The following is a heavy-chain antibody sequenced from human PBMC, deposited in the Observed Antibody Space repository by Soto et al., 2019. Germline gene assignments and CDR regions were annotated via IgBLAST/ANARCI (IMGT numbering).Heavy chain of an antibody. V-gene: IGHV3-9*01. CDR2: ISWNSGSI. CDR1: GFTFDDYA. Sequence: EVQLVESGGGLVQPGRSLRLSCAASGFTFDDYAMHWVRQAPGKGLEWVSGISWNSGSIGYADSVKGRFTISRDNAKKSLYLQMNSLRAEDTALYYCAKDGAGWFDPWGQGTLVNVSS. CDR3: AKDGAGWFDP. J-gene: IGHJ5*02.